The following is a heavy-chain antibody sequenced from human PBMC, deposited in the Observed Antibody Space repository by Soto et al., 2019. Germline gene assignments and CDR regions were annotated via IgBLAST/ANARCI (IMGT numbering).Heavy chain of an antibody. D-gene: IGHD1-1*01. Sequence: ASVKVSCKASGYTFITYDINWVRQAPGQGLEWMGWMNPYNGNAGYAQKFQGRVTMTRNTSISTAYMELTSLKSNDTAVYFCARRKERSGPHYFDSWGQGTLVTISS. J-gene: IGHJ4*02. V-gene: IGHV1-8*01. CDR2: MNPYNGNA. CDR1: GYTFITYD. CDR3: ARRKERSGPHYFDS.